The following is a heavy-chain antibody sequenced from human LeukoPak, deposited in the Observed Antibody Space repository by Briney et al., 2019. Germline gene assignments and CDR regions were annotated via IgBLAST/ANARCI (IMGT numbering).Heavy chain of an antibody. V-gene: IGHV3-21*01. CDR1: AFSLSAYN. CDR3: ARDRWAYGSGASDY. Sequence: GGSLRLSCAASAFSLSAYNMNWVRQAPGKGLEWVSSISYTGTYIYYADSVKGRFTISRDNAQNSLYLQMNSLRAEDTAVYYCARDRWAYGSGASDYWGQGTLVTVSS. D-gene: IGHD3-10*01. J-gene: IGHJ4*02. CDR2: ISYTGTYI.